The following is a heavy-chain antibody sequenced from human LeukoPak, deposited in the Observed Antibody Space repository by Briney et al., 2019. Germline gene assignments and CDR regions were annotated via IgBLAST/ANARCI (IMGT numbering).Heavy chain of an antibody. CDR2: IYYSGST. J-gene: IGHJ4*02. Sequence: PSETLSLTCAVYGESLSGYYWSWIRQPPGKGLEWIGSIYYSGSTYYNPSLKSRVTISVDTSKNQFSLKLSSVTAADTAVYYCARDSLSYVWGSYRFLDYWGQGTLVTVSS. V-gene: IGHV4-34*01. CDR1: GESLSGYY. D-gene: IGHD3-16*02. CDR3: ARDSLSYVWGSYRFLDY.